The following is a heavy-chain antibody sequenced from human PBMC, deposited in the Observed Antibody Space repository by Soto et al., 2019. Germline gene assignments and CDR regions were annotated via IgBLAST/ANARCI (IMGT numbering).Heavy chain of an antibody. V-gene: IGHV4-30-2*01. CDR2: ISHGGSP. Sequence: SETLSLTCAASGGSVSSGVFSWNWITQPPGQGREWIGYISHGGSPHYTPSLRSRVSISVDRSTNVISLNLTSMTPADTAVYFCARGHYYYAMDVWGQGTTVTVSS. CDR1: GGSVSSGVFS. J-gene: IGHJ6*02. CDR3: ARGHYYYAMDV.